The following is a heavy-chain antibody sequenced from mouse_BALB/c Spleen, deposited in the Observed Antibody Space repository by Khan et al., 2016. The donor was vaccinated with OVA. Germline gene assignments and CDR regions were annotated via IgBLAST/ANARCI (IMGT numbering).Heavy chain of an antibody. J-gene: IGHJ1*01. CDR1: GYTFTNYG. D-gene: IGHD2-1*01. V-gene: IGHV9-3-1*01. CDR2: INTYTGEP. Sequence: VQLVESGPELKKPGETVTISCTVSGYTFTNYGMNWVKQAPGKSLKWMGWINTYTGEPTYADAFKGRFAFSLETSTSTAYLQINNLTNEDTATYFCARNGNYWYFDVWGAGTTVTVSS. CDR3: ARNGNYWYFDV.